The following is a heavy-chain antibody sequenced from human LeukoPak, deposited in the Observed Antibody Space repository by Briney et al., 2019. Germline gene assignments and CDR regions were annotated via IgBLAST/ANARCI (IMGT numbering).Heavy chain of an antibody. D-gene: IGHD3-22*01. J-gene: IGHJ4*02. CDR2: INPSGGST. CDR3: ASSWDYDSSGYYPDY. Sequence: ASVKVSCKASGYTFTSYYMHWVRQAPGQGLEWMGIINPSGGSTSYAQKFQGRVTMTRDTSTSTVYMELSSLRSDDTAVYYCASSWDYDSSGYYPDYWGQGTLVTVSS. CDR1: GYTFTSYY. V-gene: IGHV1-46*01.